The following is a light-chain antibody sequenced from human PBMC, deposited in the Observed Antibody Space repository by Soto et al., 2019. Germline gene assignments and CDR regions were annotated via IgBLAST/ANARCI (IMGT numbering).Light chain of an antibody. Sequence: EIVLTQSPATLSLSPGERATLSCRASQSVSIDLAWYQQKPGQAHRLLIYDASNRATGIAARFSGGGSGTDFTLTISSPEPEDFAVYYCQQRSQWPWTFGQGTKVDIK. J-gene: IGKJ1*01. CDR2: DAS. V-gene: IGKV3-11*01. CDR3: QQRSQWPWT. CDR1: QSVSID.